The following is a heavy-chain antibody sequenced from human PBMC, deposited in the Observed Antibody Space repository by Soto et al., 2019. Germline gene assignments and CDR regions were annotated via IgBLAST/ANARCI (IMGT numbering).Heavy chain of an antibody. V-gene: IGHV3-33*01. CDR1: GFTFSSYG. CDR3: ARGEATVTTGIDY. Sequence: QVQLVESGGGVVQPGRSLRLSCAASGFTFSSYGMHWVRQAPGKGLEWVAVIWYDGSNKYYADSVKGRFTISRDNSKNTLYLQMNSLRAEDKAVDYCARGEATVTTGIDYWGQGTLVTVSS. CDR2: IWYDGSNK. J-gene: IGHJ4*02. D-gene: IGHD4-17*01.